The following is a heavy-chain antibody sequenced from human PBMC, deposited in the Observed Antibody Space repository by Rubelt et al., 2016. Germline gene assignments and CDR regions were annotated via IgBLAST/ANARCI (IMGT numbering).Heavy chain of an antibody. V-gene: IGHV4-39*01. D-gene: IGHD3-3*01. CDR2: IYYSGST. Sequence: QLQLQESGPGLVKPSETLSLTCTVSGGSISSSSYYWGWIRQPPGKGLEWIGSIYYSGSTYYNPSLKSRVTISGDTSKNQFSLKLSSGAAADTAVYYCARGRFLEWLPPDYWGQGTLVTVSS. J-gene: IGHJ4*02. CDR1: GGSISSSSYY. CDR3: ARGRFLEWLPPDY.